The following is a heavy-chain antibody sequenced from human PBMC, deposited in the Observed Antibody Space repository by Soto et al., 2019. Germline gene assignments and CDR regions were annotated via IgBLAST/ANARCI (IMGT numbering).Heavy chain of an antibody. V-gene: IGHV3-11*01. CDR2: ISSSGSHA. CDR3: ARAINGHYDFDY. D-gene: IGHD1-7*01. Sequence: QVQLVESGGGLVKPGGSLRLSCAASGFTFSNYYLTWIRQAPGKGLVWISYISSSGSHAYYADSVKGRSTISRDNAKNTQNLQMNSMRDEDTAWNYCARAINGHYDFDYWDKGTLVNV. J-gene: IGHJ4*02. CDR1: GFTFSNYY.